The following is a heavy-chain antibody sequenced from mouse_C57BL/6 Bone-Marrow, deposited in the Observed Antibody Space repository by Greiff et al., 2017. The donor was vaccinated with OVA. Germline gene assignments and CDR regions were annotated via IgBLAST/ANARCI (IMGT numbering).Heavy chain of an antibody. CDR3: ARSVHIYYDYNVGFAY. CDR2: IYPGSGST. Sequence: QVQLQQPGAELVKPGASVKMSCKASGYTFTSYWLTWVKQRPGQGLEWIGDIYPGSGSTNYNEKFKSKATLTVDPSSSTAYMQLSSLTSEDSAVYYCARSVHIYYDYNVGFAYWGQGTLVTVSA. V-gene: IGHV1-55*01. D-gene: IGHD2-4*01. CDR1: GYTFTSYW. J-gene: IGHJ3*01.